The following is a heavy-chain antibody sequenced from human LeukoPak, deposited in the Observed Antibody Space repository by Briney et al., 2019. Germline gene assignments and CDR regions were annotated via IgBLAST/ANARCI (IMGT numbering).Heavy chain of an antibody. CDR1: GFTFSSYS. CDR2: ISSSSTI. J-gene: IGHJ4*02. Sequence: GGSLRLSCAASGFTFSSYSMNWVRQAPGKGLEWVSYISSSSTIYYVDSVTGRFTISRDNAKNSLYLQMNSLRAEDTAVYYCARDWLDTVSFDYWGQGTLVTVSS. D-gene: IGHD5-18*01. CDR3: ARDWLDTVSFDY. V-gene: IGHV3-48*04.